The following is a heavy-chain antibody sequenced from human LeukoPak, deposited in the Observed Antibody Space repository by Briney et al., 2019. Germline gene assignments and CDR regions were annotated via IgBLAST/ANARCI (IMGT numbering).Heavy chain of an antibody. J-gene: IGHJ3*02. V-gene: IGHV4-4*07. CDR1: SGSISSYY. D-gene: IGHD3-3*01. CDR3: ARDLKRSGWPHAFVI. Sequence: SETLSLTCTVSSGSISSYYWSWIRQPAGKGLEWIGRIYTSGSTNYNPSLKSRVTMSVDTSKNQFSLRLSSLTAADTAGYYCARDLKRSGWPHAFVIWVEGTMVTVSS. CDR2: IYTSGST.